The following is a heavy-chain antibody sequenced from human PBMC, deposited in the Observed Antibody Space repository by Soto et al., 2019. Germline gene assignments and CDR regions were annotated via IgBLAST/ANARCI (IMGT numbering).Heavy chain of an antibody. D-gene: IGHD3-10*01. CDR1: GFRFSSYT. Sequence: DVQVVESGGGLVKPGESLRLSCAASGFRFSSYTMDWVRQSPGKGLEWVASISGSGNSIYYADSLKGRVTITRDNAKNSVYLLMNSLGVEDTAVYYCAREGNYYGSGRYYRGCGMDYWGQGTTVTVSS. CDR3: AREGNYYGSGRYYRGCGMDY. CDR2: ISGSGNSI. J-gene: IGHJ6*02. V-gene: IGHV3-21*01.